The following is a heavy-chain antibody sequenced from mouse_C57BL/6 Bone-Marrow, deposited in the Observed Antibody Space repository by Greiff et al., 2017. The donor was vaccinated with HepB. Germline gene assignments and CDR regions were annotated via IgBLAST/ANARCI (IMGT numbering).Heavy chain of an antibody. CDR2: INPNNGGT. CDR3: ARGGYDYPFYYAMDY. V-gene: IGHV1-26*01. Sequence: EVQLQQSGPELVKPGASVKISCKASGYTFTDYYMNWVKQSHGKSLEWIGDINPNNGGTSYNQKFKGKATLTVDKSSSTAYMQFSSLTSEDSAIYYCARGGYDYPFYYAMDYWGQGTSVTVSS. J-gene: IGHJ4*01. CDR1: GYTFTDYY. D-gene: IGHD2-4*01.